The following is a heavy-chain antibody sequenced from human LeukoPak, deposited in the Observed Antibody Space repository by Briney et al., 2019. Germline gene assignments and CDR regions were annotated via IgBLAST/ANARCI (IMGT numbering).Heavy chain of an antibody. D-gene: IGHD5-24*01. J-gene: IGHJ4*02. CDR3: AKLTERWGRGYFDY. Sequence: PGGSLRLPCAASGFTFSSYAMSWVRQAPGKGLEWVSAISGSGGSTYYADSVKGRFTISRDNSKNKLYLQMNSLRAEDTAVYYCAKLTERWGRGYFDYWGQGTLVTVSS. CDR1: GFTFSSYA. CDR2: ISGSGGST. V-gene: IGHV3-23*01.